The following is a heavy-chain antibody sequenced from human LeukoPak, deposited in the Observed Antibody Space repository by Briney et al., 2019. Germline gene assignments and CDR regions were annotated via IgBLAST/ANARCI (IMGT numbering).Heavy chain of an antibody. Sequence: SETLSLTCTVSGGSINSGSYYWSWIRQPAGKGLEWIGRIYTSGSTNYNPSLKSRVTISVDTSKNQFSLTLSSVTAADTAVYYCARTITVAGKYYFDYWGQGTLVTVSS. J-gene: IGHJ4*02. V-gene: IGHV4-61*02. CDR2: IYTSGST. CDR3: ARTITVAGKYYFDY. CDR1: GGSINSGSYY. D-gene: IGHD6-19*01.